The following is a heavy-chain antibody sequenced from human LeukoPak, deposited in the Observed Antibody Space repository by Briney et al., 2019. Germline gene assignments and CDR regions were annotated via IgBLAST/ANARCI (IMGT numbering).Heavy chain of an antibody. D-gene: IGHD6-19*01. CDR1: GFTFSSYS. CDR2: ISSSSSYI. V-gene: IGHV3-21*01. Sequence: PGGSLRLSCAASGFTFSSYSMSWVRQAPGKGLEWVSSISSSSSYIYYADSVKGRFTISRDNAKNSLYPQMNSLRAEDTAVYYCARGSSGEFFWGQGTLVTVSS. J-gene: IGHJ4*02. CDR3: ARGSSGEFF.